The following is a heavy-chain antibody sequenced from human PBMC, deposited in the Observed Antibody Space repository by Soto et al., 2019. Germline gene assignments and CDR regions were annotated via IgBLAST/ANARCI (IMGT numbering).Heavy chain of an antibody. CDR2: IYYSGNT. CDR1: GDSISSGDYY. V-gene: IGHV4-30-4*02. D-gene: IGHD6-19*01. Sequence: SETLSLTCTVSGDSISSGDYYWSWIRQPPGKGLEWIGCIYYSGNTYYNPSLKRRFSISVDTSKNQFSLQLSSVTAADTAVYYCARRYGSVFDYWGQGTLVTVSS. CDR3: ARRYGSVFDY. J-gene: IGHJ4*02.